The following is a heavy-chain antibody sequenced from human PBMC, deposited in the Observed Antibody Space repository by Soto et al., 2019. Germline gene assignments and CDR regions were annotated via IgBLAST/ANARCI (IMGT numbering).Heavy chain of an antibody. D-gene: IGHD3-22*01. CDR2: IYHSGST. V-gene: IGHV4-38-2*02. CDR3: ARDEYYYDSNGYARYYYYYGMDV. CDR1: GYSISSGYY. Sequence: SETLSLTCAVSGYSISSGYYWGWIRQPPGKVLEWIGSIYHSGSTYYNPSLKSRVTISVDTSKNQFSLKLSSVTAADTAVYYCARDEYYYDSNGYARYYYYYGMDVWGQGTTVTVSS. J-gene: IGHJ6*02.